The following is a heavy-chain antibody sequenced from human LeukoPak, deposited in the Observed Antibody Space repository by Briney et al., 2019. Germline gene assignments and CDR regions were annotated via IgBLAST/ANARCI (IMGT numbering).Heavy chain of an antibody. CDR1: GFTFSSYA. V-gene: IGHV3-23*01. CDR3: AKHRTYYYGSGSYLYFDY. D-gene: IGHD3-10*01. Sequence: GGSLRLSCAASGFTFSSYAMSWVRQAPGKGLEWVSAISGSGGSTYYADSVKGRFTISRDNSKNTLYLQMNSLRAEDTAVYYCAKHRTYYYGSGSYLYFDYWGQGTLATVSS. CDR2: ISGSGGST. J-gene: IGHJ4*02.